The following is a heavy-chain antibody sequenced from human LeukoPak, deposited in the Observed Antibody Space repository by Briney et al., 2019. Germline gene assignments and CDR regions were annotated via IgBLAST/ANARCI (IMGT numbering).Heavy chain of an antibody. CDR3: ATKNGSGTLPPNYWFFDL. CDR1: GYTFTGYY. V-gene: IGHV1-2*02. D-gene: IGHD3-10*01. J-gene: IGHJ2*01. Sequence: ASVKVSCKASGYTFTGYYMHWVRQAPGQGPEWMGYINANSGGTNFAQQFQGRVTMTRDTSISTAYMELSRLRSDDTAVYYCATKNGSGTLPPNYWFFDLWGRGTLVTVSS. CDR2: INANSGGT.